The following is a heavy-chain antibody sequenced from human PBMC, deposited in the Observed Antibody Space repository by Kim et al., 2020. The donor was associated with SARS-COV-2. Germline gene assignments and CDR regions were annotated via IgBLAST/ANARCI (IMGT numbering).Heavy chain of an antibody. Sequence: SETLSLTCTVSGGSISSYYWSWIRQPPGKGLEWIGYIYYSGSTNYNPSLKSRVTISVDTSKNQFSLKLSSVTAADTAVYYCARHTHDSSGYQDYWGQGTLVTVSS. V-gene: IGHV4-59*08. J-gene: IGHJ4*02. CDR2: IYYSGST. D-gene: IGHD3-22*01. CDR3: ARHTHDSSGYQDY. CDR1: GGSISSYY.